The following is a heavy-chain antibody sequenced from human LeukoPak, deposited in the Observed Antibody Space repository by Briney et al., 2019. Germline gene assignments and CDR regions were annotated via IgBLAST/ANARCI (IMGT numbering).Heavy chain of an antibody. Sequence: GGSLRLSCAASGATLHSFAMSWDRQAPGKGLEWLAVTSGTEDSTHYADSVRGRFIISTDSSKKSLYLQMNSLRAEDTAVYYCTKDLMTGFSGGWYFGYWGLGTLVTVSS. CDR1: GATLHSFA. D-gene: IGHD6-19*01. CDR3: TKDLMTGFSGGWYFGY. J-gene: IGHJ4*02. CDR2: TSGTEDST. V-gene: IGHV3-23*01.